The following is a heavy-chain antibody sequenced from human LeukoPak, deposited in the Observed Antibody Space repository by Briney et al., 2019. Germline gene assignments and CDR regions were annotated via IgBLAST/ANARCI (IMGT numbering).Heavy chain of an antibody. D-gene: IGHD3-16*02. V-gene: IGHV4-61*02. Sequence: PSETLSLTCTVSGGSISSGSYYWSWIRPPAGQGLEWIGRIYTSGSTNYNPSLKSRVTISVDTSKNQFSLKLSSVTAADTAVYYCAGYDYVWGSYRRDDWGQGTLVTVSS. CDR3: AGYDYVWGSYRRDD. CDR1: GGSISSGSYY. J-gene: IGHJ4*02. CDR2: IYTSGST.